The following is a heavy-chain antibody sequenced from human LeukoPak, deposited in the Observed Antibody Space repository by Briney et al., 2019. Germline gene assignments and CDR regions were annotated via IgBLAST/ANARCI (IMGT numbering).Heavy chain of an antibody. J-gene: IGHJ4*02. CDR1: GGTFSSYA. Sequence: EASVKVSCKASGGTFSSYAISWVRQAPGQGLEWVGWINPNSGGTNDAQKFQGRVTMTRDTSISTAYMELSRLRSDDTAVYYCARTNGYSPTSSDYWGQGTLVTVSS. D-gene: IGHD5-24*01. V-gene: IGHV1-2*02. CDR2: INPNSGGT. CDR3: ARTNGYSPTSSDY.